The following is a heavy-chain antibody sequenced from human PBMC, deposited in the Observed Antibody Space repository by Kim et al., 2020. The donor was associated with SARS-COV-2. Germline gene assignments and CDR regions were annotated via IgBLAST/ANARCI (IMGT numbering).Heavy chain of an antibody. CDR3: AGARGYSSSWYDY. CDR2: IYYSGST. D-gene: IGHD6-13*01. CDR1: GGSISSYY. V-gene: IGHV4-59*01. J-gene: IGHJ4*02. Sequence: SETLSLTCTVSGGSISSYYWSWIRQPPGKGLEWIGYIYYSGSTNYNPSLKSRVTISVDTSKNQFSLKLSSVTAADTAVYYCAGARGYSSSWYDYWGQGTLVTVSS.